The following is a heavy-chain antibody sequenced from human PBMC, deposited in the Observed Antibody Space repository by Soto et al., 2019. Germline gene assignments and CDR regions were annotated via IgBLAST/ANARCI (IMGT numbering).Heavy chain of an antibody. CDR3: AGADYYDSSGSDY. CDR1: GFIFSNHW. Sequence: PGGSLRLSCAASGFIFSNHWISWVRQVPWKGLEWVANIKQDGSEKYYVDSVKGRFTISRDNGKNSMYLQMNSLRVEDTAVYYCAGADYYDSSGSDYLGQRTLVTFCS. J-gene: IGHJ4*02. D-gene: IGHD3-22*01. V-gene: IGHV3-7*01. CDR2: IKQDGSEK.